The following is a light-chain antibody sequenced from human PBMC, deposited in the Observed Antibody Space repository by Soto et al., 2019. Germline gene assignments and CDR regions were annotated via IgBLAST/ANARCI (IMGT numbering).Light chain of an antibody. Sequence: QSALTQPASVSGSPGQSITLSCTGTSSDIGSYDLVSWYQHHPARAPKLIIYEGSKRPSGVSMRFSGSKSGYTASLTISGLQAEDEADYFCCSYAGSVTYVVFGGGTQLTVL. CDR1: SSDIGSYDL. CDR2: EGS. J-gene: IGLJ2*01. V-gene: IGLV2-23*01. CDR3: CSYAGSVTYVV.